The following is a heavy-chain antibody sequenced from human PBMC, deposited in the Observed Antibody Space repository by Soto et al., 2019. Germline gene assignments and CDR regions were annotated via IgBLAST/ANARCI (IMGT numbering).Heavy chain of an antibody. CDR1: GFTFSTYW. CDR3: ARDLGSSSWSHFDY. Sequence: EVQLVESGGGLVQPGGSLRLSCAASGFTFSTYWIHWVRQGPGKGLVWISRINTDGRSTSYADSVKGRFTISRDNAKNAVYLQMNSLRAEDTAVYYCARDLGSSSWSHFDYWGQGTLVTVSS. V-gene: IGHV3-74*01. J-gene: IGHJ4*02. D-gene: IGHD6-13*01. CDR2: INTDGRST.